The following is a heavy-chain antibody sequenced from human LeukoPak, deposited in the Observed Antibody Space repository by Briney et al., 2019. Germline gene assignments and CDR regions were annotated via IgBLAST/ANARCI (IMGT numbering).Heavy chain of an antibody. CDR3: ARGNGGGYSYYFYGMDV. V-gene: IGHV4-34*01. D-gene: IGHD2-21*02. Sequence: SETLSLTCAVCGGSFSGYYWNWIRQPPGKGLEYVGEINHSGSTNCNPSLKSRITISVDTSRNQFSLKLTSVTAADTAVYYCARGNGGGYSYYFYGMDVWGQGTTVSVSS. J-gene: IGHJ6*02. CDR1: GGSFSGYY. CDR2: INHSGST.